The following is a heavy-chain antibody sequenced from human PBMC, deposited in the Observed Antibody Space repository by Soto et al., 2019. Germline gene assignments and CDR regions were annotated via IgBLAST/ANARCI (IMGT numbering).Heavy chain of an antibody. CDR3: AGDLGYSYGYDAFDI. V-gene: IGHV4-61*08. CDR2: IYYSGST. J-gene: IGHJ3*02. CDR1: GGSISSGGYY. D-gene: IGHD5-18*01. Sequence: SETLSLTCTVSGGSISSGGYYWSWIRQHPGKGLEWIGYIYYSGSTNYNPSLKSRVTISVDTSKNQFSLKLSSVTAADTAVYYCAGDLGYSYGYDAFDIWGQGTMVTVSS.